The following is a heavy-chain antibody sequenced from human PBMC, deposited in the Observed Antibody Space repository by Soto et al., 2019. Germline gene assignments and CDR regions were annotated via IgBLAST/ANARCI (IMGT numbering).Heavy chain of an antibody. V-gene: IGHV3-23*01. D-gene: IGHD2-21*02. Sequence: FSGYYWSWIRQTPGKGLEWVSAISGSGGSTYYADSVKGRFTISRDNSKNTLYLQMNSLRAEDTAVYYCAKEVVVTAINWFDPWGQGTLVTVSS. CDR3: AKEVVVTAINWFDP. CDR2: ISGSGGST. CDR1: FSGYY. J-gene: IGHJ5*02.